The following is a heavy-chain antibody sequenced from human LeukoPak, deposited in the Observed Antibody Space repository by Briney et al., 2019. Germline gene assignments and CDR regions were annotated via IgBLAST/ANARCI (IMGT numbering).Heavy chain of an antibody. CDR2: ISSSSSYI. V-gene: IGHV3-21*01. J-gene: IGHJ4*02. D-gene: IGHD6-6*01. Sequence: GGSLRLSCAASGFTFSSYSMNWVRQAPGKGLEWVSSISSSSSYIYYADSVKARFTISRDNAKNSLYLQMNSLRAEDTAVYYCATLYSSSSYRGYYFDYWGQGTLVTVSS. CDR1: GFTFSSYS. CDR3: ATLYSSSSYRGYYFDY.